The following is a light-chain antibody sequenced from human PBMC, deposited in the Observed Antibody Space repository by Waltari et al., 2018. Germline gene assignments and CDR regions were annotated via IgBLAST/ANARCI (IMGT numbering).Light chain of an antibody. CDR3: VLYMSRDIL. V-gene: IGLV8-61*01. CDR1: SVSVAFTHY. Sequence: QTVVTQEPSFSVSRGGTVPLTCGLTSVSVAFTHYHSWYQQTPGQPPRTLIYSTNTRSSGVPDRFSGSILGDKAALTITGAQADDEAAYYCVLYMSRDILFGGGTKMTVL. CDR2: STN. J-gene: IGLJ3*02.